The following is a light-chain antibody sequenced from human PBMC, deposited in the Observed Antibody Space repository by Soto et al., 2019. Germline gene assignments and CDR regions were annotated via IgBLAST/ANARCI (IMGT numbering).Light chain of an antibody. CDR3: SSYTTSSTYV. V-gene: IGLV2-14*01. CDR1: SSDVGGYNY. CDR2: DFS. J-gene: IGLJ1*01. Sequence: QSALTQPASVSGSPGQSIAISCTGTSSDVGGYNYVSWYQQHPGKAPKLILCDFSNRPSGVSDRFSGSKSGNTASLTISGLQTEDEADYYCSSYTTSSTYVFGTGTKLTVL.